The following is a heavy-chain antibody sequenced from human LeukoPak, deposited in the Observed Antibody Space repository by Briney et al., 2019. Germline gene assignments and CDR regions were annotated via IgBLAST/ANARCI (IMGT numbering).Heavy chain of an antibody. D-gene: IGHD6-13*01. CDR3: ARLGGSSWYGYYFDY. V-gene: IGHV4-59*08. CDR1: GGSISSYY. J-gene: IGHJ4*02. CDR2: IYYSGST. Sequence: SETLSPTCTVSGGSISSYYWSWIRQPPGKGLEWIGYIYYSGSTNYNPSLKSRVTISVDTSKNQFSLKLSSVTAADTAAYYCARLGGSSWYGYYFDYWGQGTLVTVSS.